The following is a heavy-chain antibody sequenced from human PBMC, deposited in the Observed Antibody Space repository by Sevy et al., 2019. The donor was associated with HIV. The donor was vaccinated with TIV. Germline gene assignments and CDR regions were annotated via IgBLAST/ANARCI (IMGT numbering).Heavy chain of an antibody. J-gene: IGHJ4*02. Sequence: SETLSLTCTVSGDSISGYYWSWIRQPPGKGLEWIGYFYYSGRTNYSPSLKSRATISLDTSKNQISLTLTSVTAADTAIYYCANGISARLDYWGQGTLVTVSS. CDR1: GDSISGYY. CDR2: FYYSGRT. D-gene: IGHD6-6*01. CDR3: ANGISARLDY. V-gene: IGHV4-59*01.